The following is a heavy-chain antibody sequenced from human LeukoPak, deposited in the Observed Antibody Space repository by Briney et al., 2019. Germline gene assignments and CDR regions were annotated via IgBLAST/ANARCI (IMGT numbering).Heavy chain of an antibody. CDR1: GFNFSDYY. J-gene: IGHJ4*02. CDR3: ARQGKGSSSTYYIDN. CDR2: ISYTGRST. D-gene: IGHD6-13*01. V-gene: IGHV3-11*01. Sequence: GGSLRLSCAAFGFNFSDYYMSWMRQTPGKGLEWISYISYTGRSTYYADSVKGRFSISRDNTKTSVFLQMNSLRAEDTAVYYCARQGKGSSSTYYIDNWGRGTLVTVSS.